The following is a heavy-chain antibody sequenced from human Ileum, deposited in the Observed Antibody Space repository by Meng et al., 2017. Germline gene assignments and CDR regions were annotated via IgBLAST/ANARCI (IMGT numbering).Heavy chain of an antibody. CDR1: GGSISTSHW. CDR3: ARVSQRDGYNSANFDY. D-gene: IGHD5-24*01. J-gene: IGHJ4*02. CDR2: IYHTGST. Sequence: VHLEEWGPGLVKPSGTLPLTCSVSGGSISTSHWWSWLRQSPGQGLEWIGEIYHTGSTTYNPSLESRVTVSVDKSNNQFSLRLTSATAADTAVYYCARVSQRDGYNSANFDYWGQGALVTVSS. V-gene: IGHV4-4*02.